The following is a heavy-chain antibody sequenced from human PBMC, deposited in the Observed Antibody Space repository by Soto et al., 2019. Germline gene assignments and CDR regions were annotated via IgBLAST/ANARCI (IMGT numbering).Heavy chain of an antibody. D-gene: IGHD3-3*01. V-gene: IGHV3-23*01. CDR3: ARDHNHITIFGVVNNWFDP. CDR1: GFTFSSYA. J-gene: IGHJ5*02. CDR2: ISGSGGST. Sequence: GGSLRLSCAASGFTFSSYAMSWVRQAPGKGLEWVSAISGSGGSTYYADSVKGRFTISRDNSKNTLYLQMNSLSAEDTAVYYRARDHNHITIFGVVNNWFDPWGQGTLVTVSS.